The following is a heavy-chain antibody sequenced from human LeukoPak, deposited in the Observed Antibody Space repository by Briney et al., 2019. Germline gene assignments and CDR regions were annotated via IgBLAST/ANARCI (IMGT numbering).Heavy chain of an antibody. CDR3: AKDRDSSGWYGGIYYYYGMDV. V-gene: IGHV3-43*02. D-gene: IGHD6-19*01. J-gene: IGHJ6*02. Sequence: GGSLRLSCAASGFTFDVYAMHWARQAPGKGLEWVSLISGDGGSTYYADSVKGRFTIPRDNSKNSLYLQMNSLRGEDTALYYCAKDRDSSGWYGGIYYYYGMDVWGQGTTVTVSS. CDR1: GFTFDVYA. CDR2: ISGDGGST.